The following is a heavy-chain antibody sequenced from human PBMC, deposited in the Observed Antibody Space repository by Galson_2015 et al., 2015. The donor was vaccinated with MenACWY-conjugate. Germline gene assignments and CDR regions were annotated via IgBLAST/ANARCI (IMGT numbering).Heavy chain of an antibody. CDR1: GFTFSSYW. V-gene: IGHV3-7*03. D-gene: IGHD6-19*01. CDR2: IKQDGSEK. Sequence: SLRLSCAASGFTFSSYWMSWVRQAPGKGLEWVANIKQDGSEKYYVDSVKGRFTISRDNAKNSLYLQMNSLRAEDTAVYYCAREYKGTEQWLYYLDSGGQGTLLTVST. CDR3: AREYKGTEQWLYYLDS. J-gene: IGHJ4*02.